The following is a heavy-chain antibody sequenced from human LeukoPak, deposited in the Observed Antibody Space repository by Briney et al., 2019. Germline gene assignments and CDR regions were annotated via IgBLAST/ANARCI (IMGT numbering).Heavy chain of an antibody. CDR3: AKAFREFGTSSSYSSFDT. CDR2: VSYTRVAT. V-gene: IGHV3-23*01. CDR1: GFTFRSFA. D-gene: IGHD5-18*01. Sequence: PGGSLRLSCAASGFTFRSFALSWVRQAPGKGLEWVSCVSYTRVATYYADSVKGRFTISRDDSENILYLQMNGLRAEDTAVYFCAKAFREFGTSSSYSSFDTWGQGTMVTVSS. J-gene: IGHJ3*02.